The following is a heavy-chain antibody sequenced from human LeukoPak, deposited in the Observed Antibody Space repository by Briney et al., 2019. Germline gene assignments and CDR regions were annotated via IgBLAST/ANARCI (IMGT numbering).Heavy chain of an antibody. Sequence: GGSLRLSCAASGFTFSSYWMHWVRQAPGKGLVWVSRISTDGSATDYADSVKGRFSISRDNAKNTLYLQMNSLRVEDTAVYYCARGRPHGNDYWGQGTLVTVSS. CDR1: GFTFSSYW. V-gene: IGHV3-74*01. CDR3: ARGRPHGNDY. CDR2: ISTDGSAT. D-gene: IGHD4-23*01. J-gene: IGHJ4*02.